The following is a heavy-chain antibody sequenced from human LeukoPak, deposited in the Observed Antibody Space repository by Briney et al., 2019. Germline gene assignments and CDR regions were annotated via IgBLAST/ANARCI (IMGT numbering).Heavy chain of an antibody. V-gene: IGHV3-30*03. CDR3: CGGLFYCDY. CDR1: GFSFSSYG. Sequence: GRSLRLSCAASGFSFSSYGMHWVRQAPGKGLEWVAGTSFDGSNKYYADSLKGRFTISRDNSKNTLYMQMNSLRVEDTAVYYCCGGLFYCDYLGQGTLVTVSS. D-gene: IGHD3-10*01. CDR2: TSFDGSNK. J-gene: IGHJ4*02.